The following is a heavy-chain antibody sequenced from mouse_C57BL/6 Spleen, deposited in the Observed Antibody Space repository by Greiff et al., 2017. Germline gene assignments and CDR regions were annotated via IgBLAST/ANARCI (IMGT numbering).Heavy chain of an antibody. CDR2: IDPSDSYT. V-gene: IGHV1-50*01. D-gene: IGHD1-1*01. J-gene: IGHJ2*01. Sequence: QVQLQQPGAELVKPGASVKLSCKASGYTFTSYWMQWVKQRPGQGLEWIGEIDPSDSYTNYNQKFKGKATLTVDTSSSTAYMQVSSLTSEDSAVYYCARYCYGSSPYFDYWGQGTTLTVSS. CDR3: ARYCYGSSPYFDY. CDR1: GYTFTSYW.